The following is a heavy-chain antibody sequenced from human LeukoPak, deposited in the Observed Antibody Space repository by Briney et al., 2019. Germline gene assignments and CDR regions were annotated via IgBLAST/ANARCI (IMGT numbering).Heavy chain of an antibody. D-gene: IGHD6-6*01. CDR1: GGSFCGYY. CDR2: INHSGST. Sequence: SEALSLTCAVYGGSFCGYYWSWIRQPPGKGLEWIGEINHSGSTDYNPSLKSRVTISVDTSKNQFSLKLSSVTAADTAVYYCGSSSGGGMDYWGQGTLVTVSS. J-gene: IGHJ4*02. V-gene: IGHV4-34*01. CDR3: GSSSGGGMDY.